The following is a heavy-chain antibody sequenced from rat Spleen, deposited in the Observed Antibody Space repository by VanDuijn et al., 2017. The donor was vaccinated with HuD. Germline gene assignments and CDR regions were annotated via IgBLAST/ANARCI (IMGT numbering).Heavy chain of an antibody. D-gene: IGHD1-9*01. CDR2: IWSGGST. CDR1: GFSLTSNS. Sequence: QVQLKESGPGLVQPSQTLSLTCTVSGFSLTSNSVSWVRQPPGKGREWMGAIWSGGSTDYNSALKSRLSISRDTSKSQVFLKMNSLQTEDTAIYFCTRYYGYTYVMDAWGQGASVTVSS. CDR3: TRYYGYTYVMDA. V-gene: IGHV2-1*01. J-gene: IGHJ4*01.